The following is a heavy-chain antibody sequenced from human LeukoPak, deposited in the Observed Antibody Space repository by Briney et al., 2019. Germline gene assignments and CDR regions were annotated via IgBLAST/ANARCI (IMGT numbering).Heavy chain of an antibody. V-gene: IGHV2-5*02. D-gene: IGHD1-26*01. Sequence: SGPTLVNPTQTLTLTCTFSGFSLSTSGVGVGWIRQPPGKALEWLALIYWDDDKRYSPSLKSRLTITKDTSKNQVVLTMTNMDPVDTATYYCAHRQPAWEYIVGATIFDYWGQGTLVTVSS. CDR1: GFSLSTSGVG. J-gene: IGHJ4*02. CDR2: IYWDDDK. CDR3: AHRQPAWEYIVGATIFDY.